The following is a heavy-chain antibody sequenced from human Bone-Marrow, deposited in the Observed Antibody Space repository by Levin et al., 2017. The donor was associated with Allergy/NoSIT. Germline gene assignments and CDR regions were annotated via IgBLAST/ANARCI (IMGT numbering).Heavy chain of an antibody. J-gene: IGHJ4*02. CDR2: INPSGGST. CDR3: ARSGRDSSGWGLYFDY. CDR1: GSTFTSYY. Sequence: GGSLRLSCKASGSTFTSYYMHWVRQAPGQGLEWMGIINPSGGSTSYAQKFQGRVTMTRDTSTSTVYMELSSLRSEDTAVYYCARSGRDSSGWGLYFDYWGQGTLVTVSS. D-gene: IGHD3-22*01. V-gene: IGHV1-46*01.